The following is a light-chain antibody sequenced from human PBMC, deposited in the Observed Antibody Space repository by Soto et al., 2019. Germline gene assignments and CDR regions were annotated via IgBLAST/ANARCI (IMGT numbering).Light chain of an antibody. Sequence: EIVLTQSPGTLSLSPGERATLSCRASQSVSSSYLAWYQQKPGQAPRLLIYDASSRATGIPDRFSGSGSGKDFTLTISRLEPDDFAVYFWQQYGSSPYTFGQGTKLEIK. J-gene: IGKJ2*01. CDR1: QSVSSSY. CDR3: QQYGSSPYT. CDR2: DAS. V-gene: IGKV3-20*01.